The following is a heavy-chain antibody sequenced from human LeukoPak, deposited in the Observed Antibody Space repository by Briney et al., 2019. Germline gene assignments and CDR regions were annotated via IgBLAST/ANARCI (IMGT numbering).Heavy chain of an antibody. J-gene: IGHJ4*02. CDR3: ARESGYSYGRFDY. CDR1: GFTFNTYA. CDR2: ISFDGSNK. Sequence: GSLRLSRAASGFTFNTYAMHWVRQAPGKGLEWVAVISFDGSNKYYADSVKGRFTISRDNSKNTMYMKMNSLRAEDTAVYYCARESGYSYGRFDYWGQGTLVTVSS. V-gene: IGHV3-30*04. D-gene: IGHD5-18*01.